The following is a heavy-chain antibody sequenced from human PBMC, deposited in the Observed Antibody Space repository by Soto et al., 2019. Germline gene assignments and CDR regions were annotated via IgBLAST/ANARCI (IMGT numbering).Heavy chain of an antibody. Sequence: GASVKVSCKASGYTFTSYAMHGVRQAPGQRLEWMGWINAGNGNTKYSQKFQGRVTITRDTSASTAYMELSSLRSEDTAVYYCALPSAHLRRLGELSLSDWGQGPLVTV. CDR1: GYTFTSYA. CDR3: ALPSAHLRRLGELSLSD. V-gene: IGHV1-3*01. CDR2: INAGNGNT. D-gene: IGHD3-16*02. J-gene: IGHJ4*02.